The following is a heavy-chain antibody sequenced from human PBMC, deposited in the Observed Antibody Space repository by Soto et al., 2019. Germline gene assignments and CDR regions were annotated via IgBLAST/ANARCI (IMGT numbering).Heavy chain of an antibody. CDR2: FDPEDGET. D-gene: IGHD1-26*01. CDR3: ATGRVGASPDY. Sequence: ALVKVYGKIAGYSLSELSMHCLRQAPGKGLEWMGGFDPEDGETIYAQKFQGRVTMTEDTSTDTGYMELSSLRSEDMGVYYCATGRVGASPDYWGQGPLVTLSS. V-gene: IGHV1-24*01. CDR1: GYSLSELS. J-gene: IGHJ4*02.